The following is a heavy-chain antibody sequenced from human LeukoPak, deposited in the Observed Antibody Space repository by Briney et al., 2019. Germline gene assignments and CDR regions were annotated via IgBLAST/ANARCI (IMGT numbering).Heavy chain of an antibody. CDR2: IYSGGST. D-gene: IGHD6-19*01. V-gene: IGHV3-53*01. Sequence: PGGSLRLSCAVSGFTFSGFWMSWPRQAPGKGLEWVSVIYSGGSTYYADSVKGRFTISRDNSKNTLYLQMNSLRAEDTAVYYCARDLAVAGSYWGQGTLVTVSS. J-gene: IGHJ4*02. CDR1: GFTFSGFW. CDR3: ARDLAVAGSY.